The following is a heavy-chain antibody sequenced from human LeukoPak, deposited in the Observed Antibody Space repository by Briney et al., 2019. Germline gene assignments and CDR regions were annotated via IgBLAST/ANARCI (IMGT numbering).Heavy chain of an antibody. CDR3: ARLGYCSGGSCH. CDR2: ISSSGSTI. Sequence: GGSLRLSCAASGFTFSSYEMNWVRQAPGKGLEWVSYISSSGSTIYYADSVKGRFTISRDNAKNSLYLQMNNLRAEDTAVYYCARLGYCSGGSCHWGQGTLVTVSS. J-gene: IGHJ4*02. V-gene: IGHV3-48*03. CDR1: GFTFSSYE. D-gene: IGHD2-15*01.